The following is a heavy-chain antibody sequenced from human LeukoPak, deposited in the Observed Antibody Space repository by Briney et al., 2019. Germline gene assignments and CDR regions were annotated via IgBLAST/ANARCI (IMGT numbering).Heavy chain of an antibody. D-gene: IGHD6-19*01. Sequence: ASVKVSCKASGYTFTSYYMHWVRQAPGQGLEWMGIINPSGGSTSYAQKFQSRVTMTRDTSTSTVYMELSSLRSEDTAVYYCAREEQWHKEAFDIWGQGTMVTVSS. CDR3: AREEQWHKEAFDI. J-gene: IGHJ3*02. CDR1: GYTFTSYY. V-gene: IGHV1-46*01. CDR2: INPSGGST.